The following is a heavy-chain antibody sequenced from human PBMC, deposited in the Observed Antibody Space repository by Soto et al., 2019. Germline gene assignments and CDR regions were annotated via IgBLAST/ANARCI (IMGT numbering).Heavy chain of an antibody. Sequence: QVQLVESGGGVVQPGRSLRLSCAASGFTFSSYGMHWVRQAPGKGLEWVAVIWYDGSNKYYADSVKGRFTISRDNSKNTLYLQMNSLRAEDTAVYYGARDLSKVAAADYWGQGTLVTVSS. V-gene: IGHV3-33*01. D-gene: IGHD2-2*01. CDR1: GFTFSSYG. CDR3: ARDLSKVAAADY. J-gene: IGHJ4*02. CDR2: IWYDGSNK.